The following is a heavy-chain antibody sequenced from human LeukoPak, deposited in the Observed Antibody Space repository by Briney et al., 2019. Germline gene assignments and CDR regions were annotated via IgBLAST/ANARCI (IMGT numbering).Heavy chain of an antibody. D-gene: IGHD3-22*01. J-gene: IGHJ4*02. CDR3: AATYYYDGSGDY. Sequence: PGGSLRLSCAASGFTFSTYEMKWVRQAPGKGLEWVSYISSTGSNIYYADSVKGRFTISRDNAKNSLYLLMNSLRTEDTAVYYCAATYYYDGSGDYWGQGTLVTVSS. V-gene: IGHV3-48*03. CDR2: ISSTGSNI. CDR1: GFTFSTYE.